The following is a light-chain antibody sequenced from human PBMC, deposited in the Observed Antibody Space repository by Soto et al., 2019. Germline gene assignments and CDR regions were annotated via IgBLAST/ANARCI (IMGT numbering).Light chain of an antibody. Sequence: QSALAQPPSASGSPGQSVTISCTGTSSDISKYNYVSWYQQLPGKAPKLLIYEVNKRPSEVPERFSGSKSANTASLTVSGLRTEDEADYYCSSYAGSNTVIFGGGTQLTVL. CDR2: EVN. CDR1: SSDISKYNY. CDR3: SSYAGSNTVI. J-gene: IGLJ2*01. V-gene: IGLV2-8*01.